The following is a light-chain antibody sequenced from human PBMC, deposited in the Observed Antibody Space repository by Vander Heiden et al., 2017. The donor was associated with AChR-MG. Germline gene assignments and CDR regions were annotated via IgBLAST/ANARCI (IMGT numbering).Light chain of an antibody. CDR1: QSISSW. V-gene: IGKV1-5*03. J-gene: IGKJ1*01. CDR2: KAS. Sequence: DIQMTQSPSTRSASVGDRVTITCRASQSISSWLAWYQQKPGKAPKLLIYKASSLESGVPSRFSGSGSGTEFTLTISSLQPDDFATYYCQQYNSFPWTFDQGTKVEIK. CDR3: QQYNSFPWT.